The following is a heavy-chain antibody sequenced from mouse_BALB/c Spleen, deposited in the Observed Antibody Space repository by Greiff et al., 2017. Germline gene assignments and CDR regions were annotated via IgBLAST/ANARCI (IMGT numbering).Heavy chain of an antibody. J-gene: IGHJ2*01. V-gene: IGHV1S81*02. Sequence: QVQLKQSGAELVKPGASVKLSCKASGYTFTSYYMYWVKQRPGQGLEWIGEINPSNGGTNFNEKFKSKATLTVDKSSSTAYMQLSSLTSEDSAVYYCTRSDGNYPLDYWGQGTTLTVSS. D-gene: IGHD2-1*01. CDR3: TRSDGNYPLDY. CDR1: GYTFTSYY. CDR2: INPSNGGT.